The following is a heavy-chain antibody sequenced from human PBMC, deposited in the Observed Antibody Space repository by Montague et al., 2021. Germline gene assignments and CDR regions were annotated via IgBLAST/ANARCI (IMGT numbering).Heavy chain of an antibody. CDR1: GFTFSTYN. V-gene: IGHV3-30-3*01. Sequence: SLRLSCAASGFTFSTYNIHWVRQAPGKGLEWVEALLYDGNNEYYADSVKGRFTFSRDNSKNTPYLQMNSLRAEDTAVYYCARGGGGYLDYWGQGTLVTVSS. J-gene: IGHJ4*03. CDR3: ARGGGGYLDY. CDR2: LLYDGNNE. D-gene: IGHD1-26*01.